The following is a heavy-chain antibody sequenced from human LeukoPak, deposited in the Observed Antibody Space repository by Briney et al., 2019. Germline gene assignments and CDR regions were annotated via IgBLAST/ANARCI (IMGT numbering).Heavy chain of an antibody. CDR2: INCSGGST. Sequence: PGGSLRLSCTASAFSFDAHGMSWVRQVLGKGLEGFSGINCSGGSTGYADPLRGRFTISRDNAKTSLYLKVDSLGAEDTALYYCARAPITRPFYFDYWGQGALVTVSS. CDR1: AFSFDAHG. D-gene: IGHD2-2*01. CDR3: ARAPITRPFYFDY. J-gene: IGHJ4*02. V-gene: IGHV3-20*04.